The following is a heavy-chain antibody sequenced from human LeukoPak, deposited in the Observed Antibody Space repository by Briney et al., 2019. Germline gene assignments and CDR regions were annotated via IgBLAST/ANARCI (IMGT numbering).Heavy chain of an antibody. V-gene: IGHV3-23*01. CDR1: GFTFSDYY. Sequence: QAGGSLRLSCAASGFTFSDYYMSWIRQAPGKGLEWVSAISGSGGSTYYADSVKGRFTISRDNSKNTLYLQMNSLRAEDTAVYYCAKVRVSIAVALKPDFDYWGQGTLVTVSS. CDR3: AKVRVSIAVALKPDFDY. CDR2: ISGSGGST. D-gene: IGHD6-19*01. J-gene: IGHJ4*02.